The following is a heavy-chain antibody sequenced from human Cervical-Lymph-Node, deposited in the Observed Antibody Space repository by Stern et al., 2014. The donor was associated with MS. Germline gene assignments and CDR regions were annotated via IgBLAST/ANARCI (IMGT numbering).Heavy chain of an antibody. CDR3: ARDDGYIPDY. D-gene: IGHD5-24*01. Sequence: QVQLLQPGAEVKKPGASVKVSCKASGYTFTHYGISWVRQAPGQGLEWMGWISAYNGNTNYAQKLQGRVTMTTETSTYTAYMDLRSLRSDDTAVYYCARDDGYIPDYWGQGTLVTVSS. CDR2: ISAYNGNT. J-gene: IGHJ4*02. V-gene: IGHV1-18*04. CDR1: GYTFTHYG.